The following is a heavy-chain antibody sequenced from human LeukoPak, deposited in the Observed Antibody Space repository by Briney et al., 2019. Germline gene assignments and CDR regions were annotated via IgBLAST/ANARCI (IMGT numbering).Heavy chain of an antibody. J-gene: IGHJ4*02. V-gene: IGHV3-23*01. CDR2: ISGSGGST. Sequence: GGSLRLSCAASGFTFSSYGMHWVRQAPGKGLEWVSAISGSGGSTYYADSVKGRFTISRDNSKNTLYLQMNSLRAEDTAVYYCAKGHDAYCGGDCYCGYWGQGTLVTVSS. CDR1: GFTFSSYG. D-gene: IGHD2-21*02. CDR3: AKGHDAYCGGDCYCGY.